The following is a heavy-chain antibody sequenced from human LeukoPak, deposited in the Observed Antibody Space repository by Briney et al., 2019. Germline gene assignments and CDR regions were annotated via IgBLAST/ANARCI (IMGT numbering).Heavy chain of an antibody. D-gene: IGHD2-21*02. J-gene: IGHJ3*02. CDR2: ISYDGSNK. CDR3: ASSPYGVGTAFDI. CDR1: GFTFSSYA. Sequence: GGSLRLSCAASGFTFSSYAMHWVRQAPGKGLEWVAVISYDGSNKYYADSVKGRFTISRDNSKNTLYLQMNSLRAEDTAVYYCASSPYGVGTAFDIWGQGTMVTVSS. V-gene: IGHV3-30-3*01.